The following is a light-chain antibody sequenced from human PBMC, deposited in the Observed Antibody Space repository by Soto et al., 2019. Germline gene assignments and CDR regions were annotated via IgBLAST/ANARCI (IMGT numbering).Light chain of an antibody. CDR2: GAS. V-gene: IGKV3-20*01. CDR1: QSVSNNY. J-gene: IGKJ1*01. Sequence: GLTQSPATLSLSPCQRATLSCRASQSVSNNYLAWYQQKPGQAPRLLIYGASSRATGIPDRFSGSGSGTDFTLTISRLEPEDFAVYYCQQYGSSPWTFGQGTKVDIK. CDR3: QQYGSSPWT.